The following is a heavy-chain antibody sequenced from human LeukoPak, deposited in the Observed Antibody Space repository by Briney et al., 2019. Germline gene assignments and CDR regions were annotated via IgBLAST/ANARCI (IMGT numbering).Heavy chain of an antibody. J-gene: IGHJ4*02. D-gene: IGHD2-15*01. Sequence: GGSLRLSCAASGFTFSNAWMYWVRQAPGKGLEWVSSISSSSSYIYYADSVKGRFTISRDNAKNSLYLQMNSLRAEDTAVYYCARDCSGGSCYFKYWGQGTLVTVSS. CDR1: GFTFSNAW. V-gene: IGHV3-21*01. CDR2: ISSSSSYI. CDR3: ARDCSGGSCYFKY.